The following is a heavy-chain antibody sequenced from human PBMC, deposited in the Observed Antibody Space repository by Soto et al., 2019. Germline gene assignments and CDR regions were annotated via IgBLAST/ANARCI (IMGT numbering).Heavy chain of an antibody. CDR2: IYYSGST. V-gene: IGHV4-39*01. CDR3: ARQNLYWFDP. CDR1: GGSISSSSYY. J-gene: IGHJ5*02. Sequence: SETLSLTCTVSGGSISSSSYYWGWIRQPPGKGLEWIGSIYYSGSTYYNPSLKSRVTMSVDTSKNQFSLKLSSVTAADTAVYCCARQNLYWFDPWGQGTLVTVSS.